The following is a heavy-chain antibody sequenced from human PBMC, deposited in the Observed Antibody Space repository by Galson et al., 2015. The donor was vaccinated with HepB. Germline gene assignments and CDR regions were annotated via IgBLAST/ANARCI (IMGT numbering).Heavy chain of an antibody. J-gene: IGHJ3*02. CDR2: INPYNGYT. CDR3: ARGGPHCTDTRCYFSDGFDI. V-gene: IGHV1-18*01. Sequence: SVKVSCKASGYTFINYNISWVRQAPGQGLEWMGWINPYNGYTNYTQKLQDRLTMTTDTSTTTAYMDLTSLKSDDTAVYYCARGGPHCTDTRCYFSDGFDIWGQGTMVTVSS. D-gene: IGHD2-8*02. CDR1: GYTFINYN.